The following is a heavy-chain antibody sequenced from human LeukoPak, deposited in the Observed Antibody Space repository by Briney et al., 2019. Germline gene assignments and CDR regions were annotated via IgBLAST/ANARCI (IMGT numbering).Heavy chain of an antibody. J-gene: IGHJ4*02. CDR2: ISSSSSYI. V-gene: IGHV3-21*01. D-gene: IGHD4-17*01. Sequence: GGSLRLSCAASGFTFSSYSMTWVRQAPGKGLEWVSSISSSSSYIYYADSVKGRFTISRDNAKNSLYLQMNSLRAEDTAVYYCARGDYGDYFDYWGQGTLVTVSS. CDR1: GFTFSSYS. CDR3: ARGDYGDYFDY.